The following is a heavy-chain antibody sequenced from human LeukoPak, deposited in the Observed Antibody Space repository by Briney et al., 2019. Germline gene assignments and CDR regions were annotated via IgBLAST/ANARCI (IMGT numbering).Heavy chain of an antibody. J-gene: IGHJ4*02. Sequence: GGSLRLSCAASGFTFNNYGMHWVRQAPGKGLEWAALISYDGSNKYYADSVKGRFTISRDQSKNTLYLQMNSLRAEDAAVYYCAKDPSLRVTLPVWGQGTLVTVSS. D-gene: IGHD2-21*02. CDR3: AKDPSLRVTLPV. CDR2: ISYDGSNK. V-gene: IGHV3-30*18. CDR1: GFTFNNYG.